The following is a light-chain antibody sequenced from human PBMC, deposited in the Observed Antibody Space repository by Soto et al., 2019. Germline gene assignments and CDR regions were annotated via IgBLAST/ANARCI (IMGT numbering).Light chain of an antibody. V-gene: IGKV1-33*01. J-gene: IGKJ2*01. CDR3: LQDDKLPPL. Sequence: DIQMTQSPSSLSASVGDRVTITCQASQDISNYLNWYQQKPGKAPKLLIYDASNLQTGVPSRFSGSGSGTDFTLTYSSLQPEDIATYYSLQDDKLPPLFDQGTKLEIK. CDR2: DAS. CDR1: QDISNY.